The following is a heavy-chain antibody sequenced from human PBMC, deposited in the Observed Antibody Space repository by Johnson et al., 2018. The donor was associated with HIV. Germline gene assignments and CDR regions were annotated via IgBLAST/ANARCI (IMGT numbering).Heavy chain of an antibody. CDR2: ISYDGNNK. CDR1: GFSFTSYT. CDR3: ARDGGIATALDGFDI. V-gene: IGHV3-30*04. D-gene: IGHD6-13*01. Sequence: QMLLVESGGGVVPPGRSLRLSCAASGFSFTSYTLHWVRQAPGQGREWVAVISYDGNNKYYTESVKVRFTISRDNSKNTLYLQMNSLSFEDKAVYYWARDGGIATALDGFDIWVQGTMVTVSS. J-gene: IGHJ3*02.